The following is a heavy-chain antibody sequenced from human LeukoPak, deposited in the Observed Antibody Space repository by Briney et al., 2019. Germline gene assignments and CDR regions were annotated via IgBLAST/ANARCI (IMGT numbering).Heavy chain of an antibody. CDR3: ARDLYHRYYDNSGYAFDY. CDR1: GYIFTSYH. Sequence: ASVKVSCKSSGYIFTSYHIHWVRQAPGQGLEWMGIINPSGGSTNYAQKFQGRVTMTRDTSTSTVYMELSSLRSEDTAVYYCARDLYHRYYDNSGYAFDYWGQGTLVTVSS. D-gene: IGHD3-22*01. CDR2: INPSGGST. V-gene: IGHV1-46*01. J-gene: IGHJ4*02.